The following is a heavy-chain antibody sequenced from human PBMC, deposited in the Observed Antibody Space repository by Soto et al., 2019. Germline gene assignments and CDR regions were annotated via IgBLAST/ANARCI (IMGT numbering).Heavy chain of an antibody. CDR2: ISSTAGRTS. V-gene: IGHV3-23*01. CDR1: GFTFNTYP. J-gene: IGHJ6*02. D-gene: IGHD3-10*01. Sequence: EVQLLQSGGGFRPPGGSVRLSCATSGFTFNTYPMTWVRQAPGKGLEWVASISSTAGRTSSYADSVKGRFAIARDFSDNSVYMEMNNLRVDDTAVYFCAKGVLSFHYGMEVWGQGTTVTVSS. CDR3: AKGVLSFHYGMEV.